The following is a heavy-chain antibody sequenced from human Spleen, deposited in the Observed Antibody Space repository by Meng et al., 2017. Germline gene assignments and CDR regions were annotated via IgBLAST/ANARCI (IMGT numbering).Heavy chain of an antibody. V-gene: IGHV1-2*06. CDR1: GYTFTGYY. Sequence: ASVKVSCKASGYTFTGYYIHWVRQAPGQGLEWMGRINPNSGGTNYAQTFQGRVTMTSDTPISTAYMELNRLRSDDTAVYYCAREGYYDSGVDYWGQGTLVTVSS. CDR2: INPNSGGT. J-gene: IGHJ4*02. D-gene: IGHD3-22*01. CDR3: AREGYYDSGVDY.